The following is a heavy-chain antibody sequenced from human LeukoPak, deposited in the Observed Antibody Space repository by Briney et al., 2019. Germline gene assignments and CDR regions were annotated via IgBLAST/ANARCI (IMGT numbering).Heavy chain of an antibody. Sequence: PSETLSLTRTVSGGSVSSYYWSWIRQPTGKGLEWIGYIYYSGSTNYNPSLKSRVTISVDTSKNQFSLKLNSITTADTAVYYCARVRLSGTYLDAFDIWGQGTMVTVSS. D-gene: IGHD1-26*01. V-gene: IGHV4-59*02. CDR1: GGSVSSYY. CDR2: IYYSGST. CDR3: ARVRLSGTYLDAFDI. J-gene: IGHJ3*02.